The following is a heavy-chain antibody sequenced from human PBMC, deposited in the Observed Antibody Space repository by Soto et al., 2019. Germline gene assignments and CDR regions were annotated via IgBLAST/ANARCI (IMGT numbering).Heavy chain of an antibody. CDR1: GFTFSNAW. CDR3: TMYDYGDYVAASEYAFDI. CDR2: IKSKTDGGPT. V-gene: IGHV3-15*01. D-gene: IGHD4-17*01. J-gene: IGHJ3*02. Sequence: GGSLRLSCAASGFTFSNAWMSWVRQAPGKGLEWVGRIKSKTDGGPTDYAAPVKGRFTISRDDSKNTLYLQMNSLKTEDTAVYYCTMYDYGDYVAASEYAFDIWGQGTMVTVSS.